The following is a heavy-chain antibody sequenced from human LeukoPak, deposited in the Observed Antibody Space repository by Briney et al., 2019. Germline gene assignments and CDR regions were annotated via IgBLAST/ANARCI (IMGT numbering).Heavy chain of an antibody. CDR3: ASQSKNYYGSGTRKAFDY. Sequence: SETLSLTCAVYGGSFSGYYWSWIRQPPGKGLEWIGEINHSGRTNYNPSLKSRVTISADTSKNQFSLKLSSVTAADTAVYYCASQSKNYYGSGTRKAFDYWGQGTLVTVSS. CDR1: GGSFSGYY. D-gene: IGHD3-10*01. V-gene: IGHV4-34*01. CDR2: INHSGRT. J-gene: IGHJ4*02.